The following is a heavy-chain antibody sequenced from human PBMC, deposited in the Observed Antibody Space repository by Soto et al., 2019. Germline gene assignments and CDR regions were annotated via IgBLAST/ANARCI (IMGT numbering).Heavy chain of an antibody. CDR2: ITGTGGDT. Sequence: EVQLLESGGGLVQPGGSLRLSCAASGFPLSTYGMSWVRQAPGKGLEWVSSITGTGGDTYYADSVKGRFTSSRDNSNNMLYLQMNSLRVEETALYYCARIRGYWYGLDVWGQGTTITVSS. J-gene: IGHJ6*02. V-gene: IGHV3-23*01. CDR1: GFPLSTYG. CDR3: ARIRGYWYGLDV.